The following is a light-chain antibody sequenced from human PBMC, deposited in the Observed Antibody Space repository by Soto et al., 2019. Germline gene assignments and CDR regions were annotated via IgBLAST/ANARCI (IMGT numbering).Light chain of an antibody. J-gene: IGLJ3*02. CDR1: SGHTSYI. Sequence: QLVLTQSSSASASLGSSVRLTCTLNSGHTSYIIAWHQQQPGKAPRYLMKLERSGNYNKGSGVPDRFSGSSSGADRYLTISNLQFEDEADYYCETWDSNTRVFGGGTKLTVL. V-gene: IGLV4-60*02. CDR3: ETWDSNTRV. CDR2: LERSGNY.